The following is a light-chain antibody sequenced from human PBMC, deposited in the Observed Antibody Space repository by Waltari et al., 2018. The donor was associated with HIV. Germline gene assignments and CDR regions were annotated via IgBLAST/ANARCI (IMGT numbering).Light chain of an antibody. CDR1: SSDVGGYNS. J-gene: IGLJ1*01. CDR3: KSKTSSTTPCV. Sequence: QSALTQPASVSGSPGQSITISCTGTSSDVGGYNSVAWYQQHPGKAPRLIIYDVTNRPSGVSNRSSGSKSGNTASLTISGLQADDEADYYCKSKTSSTTPCVFGTGTKVTVL. V-gene: IGLV2-14*03. CDR2: DVT.